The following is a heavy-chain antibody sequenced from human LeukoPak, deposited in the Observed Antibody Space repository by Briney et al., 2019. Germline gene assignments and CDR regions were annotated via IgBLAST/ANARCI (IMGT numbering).Heavy chain of an antibody. CDR3: ARDGLNYYDSSDLDY. J-gene: IGHJ4*02. Sequence: PSETLSLTCTVSGYSISSGYYWGWIRQPPGKGLEWIGSIYHSGSTYYNPSLKSRVTISVDTSKNQFSLKLSSVTAADTAVYCCARDGLNYYDSSDLDYWGQGTLVTVSS. V-gene: IGHV4-38-2*02. CDR1: GYSISSGYY. D-gene: IGHD3-22*01. CDR2: IYHSGST.